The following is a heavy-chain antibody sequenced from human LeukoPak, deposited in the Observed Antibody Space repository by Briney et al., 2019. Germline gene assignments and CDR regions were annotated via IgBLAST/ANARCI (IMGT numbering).Heavy chain of an antibody. CDR1: GFTFSSYS. D-gene: IGHD3-22*01. V-gene: IGHV3-48*04. Sequence: GSLRLSCAASGFTFSSYSMNWVRQAPGKGLEWVSYISSSSSTIYYADSVKGRFTISRDNAKNSLYLQMNSLRAEDTAVYYCARGRGSSGYYYFDYWGQGTLVTVSS. CDR3: ARGRGSSGYYYFDY. J-gene: IGHJ4*02. CDR2: ISSSSSTI.